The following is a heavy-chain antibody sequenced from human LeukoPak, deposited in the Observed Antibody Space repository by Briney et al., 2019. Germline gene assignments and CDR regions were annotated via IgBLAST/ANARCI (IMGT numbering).Heavy chain of an antibody. CDR3: ARSYSSSSLSFDY. D-gene: IGHD6-6*01. Sequence: SVKVSRKASGGTFSSYAISWVRQAPGQGLEWMGGIIPIFGTANYAQKFQGRVTITADESTSTAYMELSSLRSEDTAVYYCARSYSSSSLSFDYWGQGTLVTVSS. CDR1: GGTFSSYA. J-gene: IGHJ4*02. V-gene: IGHV1-69*13. CDR2: IIPIFGTA.